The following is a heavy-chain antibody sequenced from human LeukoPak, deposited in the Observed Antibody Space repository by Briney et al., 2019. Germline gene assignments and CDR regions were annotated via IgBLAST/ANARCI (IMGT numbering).Heavy chain of an antibody. CDR2: IRYDGSNK. CDR1: GFTFSSYG. CDR3: AKRRGLELLYYYYMDV. J-gene: IGHJ6*03. V-gene: IGHV3-30*02. Sequence: RAGGSLRLSCAASGFTFSSYGMHWVRQAPGKGLEWVAFIRYDGSNKYYADSVKGRFTISRDNSKNTLYLQMNSLRVEDTAVYYCAKRRGLELLYYYYMDVWGKGTTVTVSS. D-gene: IGHD1-7*01.